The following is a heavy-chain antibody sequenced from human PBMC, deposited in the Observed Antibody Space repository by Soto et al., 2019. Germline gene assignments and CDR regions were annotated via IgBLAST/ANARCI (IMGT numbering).Heavy chain of an antibody. Sequence: SETLSLTCTVSGGSISSTNYYWGWIRQPPGKGLEWIGSIYYSGNTYYNPSLKSRVTISVDTSKNQFSLKLSSVTAADTAVYYCARGYSGSYWYYWGQGTLVTVSS. V-gene: IGHV4-39*01. J-gene: IGHJ4*02. CDR2: IYYSGNT. CDR3: ARGYSGSYWYY. CDR1: GGSISSTNYY. D-gene: IGHD1-26*01.